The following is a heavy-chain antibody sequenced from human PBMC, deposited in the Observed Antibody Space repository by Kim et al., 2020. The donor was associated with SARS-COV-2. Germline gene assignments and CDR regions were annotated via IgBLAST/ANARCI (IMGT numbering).Heavy chain of an antibody. CDR2: ISAYNGNT. CDR3: ARDARMITFGGVIATVEYYGMDV. J-gene: IGHJ6*02. V-gene: IGHV1-18*01. CDR1: GYTFTSYG. Sequence: ASVKVSCKASGYTFTSYGISWVRQAPGQGLEWMGWISAYNGNTNYAQKLQGRVTMTTDTSTSTAYMELRSQRSDDTAVYYCARDARMITFGGVIATVEYYGMDVWGQGTTVTVSS. D-gene: IGHD3-16*02.